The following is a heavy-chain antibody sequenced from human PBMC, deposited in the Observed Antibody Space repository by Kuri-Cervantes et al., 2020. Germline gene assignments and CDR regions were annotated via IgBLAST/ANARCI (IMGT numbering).Heavy chain of an antibody. CDR3: TRDWAGRFDY. CDR1: GFTFSSYA. CDR2: ISYDGSNK. D-gene: IGHD3-16*01. J-gene: IGHJ4*02. Sequence: GESLKISCAASGFTFSSYAMHWVRQAPGEGLEWVAVISYDGSNKYYADSVKGRFTISRDNSKNTVYLQMNSLRAEDTAVYYCTRDWAGRFDYWGRGTLVTVSS. V-gene: IGHV3-30*07.